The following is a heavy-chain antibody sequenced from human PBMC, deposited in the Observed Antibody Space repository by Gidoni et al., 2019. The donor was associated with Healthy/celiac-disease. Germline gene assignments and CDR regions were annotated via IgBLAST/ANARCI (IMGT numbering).Heavy chain of an antibody. D-gene: IGHD5-12*01. V-gene: IGHV3-30*18. Sequence: QVQLVESGGGVVQPGRSLRLSCPASGFTFSSYGMHWVRQAPGKGLEWVAVISYDGSNKYYADSVKGRFTISRDNSKNTLYLQMNSLRAEDTAVYYCAKDPAEYSGYDSGDYWGQGTLVTVSS. CDR2: ISYDGSNK. CDR3: AKDPAEYSGYDSGDY. J-gene: IGHJ4*02. CDR1: GFTFSSYG.